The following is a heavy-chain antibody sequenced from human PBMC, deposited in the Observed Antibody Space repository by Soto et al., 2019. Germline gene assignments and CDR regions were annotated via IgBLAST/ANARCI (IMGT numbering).Heavy chain of an antibody. V-gene: IGHV1-58*02. J-gene: IGHJ6*02. CDR1: GFDFGSFG. CDR3: SADHPHTAIGWPV. CDR2: IVVASGRT. Sequence: SVKVSCKASGFDFGSFGIQFLRQTRGRGLEWIGWIVVASGRTNYARQFQGRVAFSRDMSSTTAYMDLYDLKSDDTAAYFCSADHPHTAIGWPVWGQGTTVTVSS.